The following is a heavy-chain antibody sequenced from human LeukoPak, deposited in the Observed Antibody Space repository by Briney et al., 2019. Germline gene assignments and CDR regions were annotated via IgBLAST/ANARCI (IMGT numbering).Heavy chain of an antibody. CDR1: GFTFTNAW. Sequence: GGSLRLSCAASGFTFTNAWMTWVRQAPGKGLEWVGRIKNRADGETTDYAAPVEGRLTISRDDSRDTLFLQMNSLKTEDTAVYYCTTDWFDYWGQGTLVAVSS. CDR3: TTDWFDY. CDR2: IKNRADGETT. J-gene: IGHJ5*01. V-gene: IGHV3-15*01.